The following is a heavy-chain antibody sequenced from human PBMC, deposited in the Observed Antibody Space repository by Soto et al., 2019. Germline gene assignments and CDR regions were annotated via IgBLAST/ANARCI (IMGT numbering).Heavy chain of an antibody. J-gene: IGHJ6*02. CDR3: ARRAYNYANMDV. Sequence: QVQLVQSGAEVKKPGASVKVSCESSGYTFTTYYMHWVRRPPGQGLEWMGMNNTSGGSTSYAKKIQGRVTMTRDTSTRTIYMELSSLRFDDTAIYYCARRAYNYANMDVWGQGTTVTVSS. V-gene: IGHV1-46*01. D-gene: IGHD5-18*01. CDR1: GYTFTTYY. CDR2: NNTSGGST.